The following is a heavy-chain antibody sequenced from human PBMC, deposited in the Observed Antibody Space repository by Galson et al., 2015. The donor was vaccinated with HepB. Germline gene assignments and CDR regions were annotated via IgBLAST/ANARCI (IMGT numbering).Heavy chain of an antibody. CDR3: ARGSGYSSSRYYYGMDV. V-gene: IGHV4-4*02. D-gene: IGHD6-13*01. CDR2: IYHSGST. Sequence: ETLSLTCAVSGGSISSSNWWSWVRQPPGKGLEWIGEIYHSGSTNYNPSLKSRVTITVDKSKNQFSLKLSSVTAADTAVYYCARGSGYSSSRYYYGMDVWGQGTTVTVSS. J-gene: IGHJ6*02. CDR1: GGSISSSNW.